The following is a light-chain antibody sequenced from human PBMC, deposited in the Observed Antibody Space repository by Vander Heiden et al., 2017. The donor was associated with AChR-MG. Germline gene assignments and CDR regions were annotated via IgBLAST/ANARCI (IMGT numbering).Light chain of an antibody. CDR1: QAITTN. V-gene: IGKV1-9*01. CDR3: QQLNCYPFT. CDR2: AAS. Sequence: IQLTQSPSPLSAAVGARVTITCRASQAITTNLAWYQQKPGQAPKLLIYAASRLQFGVPPRFRGSGSGTEFALTISRLQPEDSATYYCQQLNCYPFTFGQGTKVEIK. J-gene: IGKJ1*01.